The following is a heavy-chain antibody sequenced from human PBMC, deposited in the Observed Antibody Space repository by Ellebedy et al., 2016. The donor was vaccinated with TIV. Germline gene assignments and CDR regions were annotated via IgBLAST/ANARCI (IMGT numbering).Heavy chain of an antibody. CDR2: ISDNGVIT. V-gene: IGHV3-23*01. J-gene: IGHJ5*02. CDR3: AKGAYLNRFDP. D-gene: IGHD3-16*01. CDR1: GFAFSSYA. Sequence: GESLKISCATSGFAFSSYAMSWVRQAPGKGLEWVSAISDNGVITKYADSVKGRFTIPRDNSKNTLYLQMNSLRADDTALYYCAKGAYLNRFDPWGQGTLVTVSS.